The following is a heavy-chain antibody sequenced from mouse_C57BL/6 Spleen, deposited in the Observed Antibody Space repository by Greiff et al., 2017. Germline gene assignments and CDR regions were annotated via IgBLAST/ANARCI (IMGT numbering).Heavy chain of an antibody. CDR3: ARGEPLAY. CDR2: ISYDGSN. V-gene: IGHV3-6*01. D-gene: IGHD6-1*01. J-gene: IGHJ3*01. Sequence: EVQLQQSGPGLVKPSQSLSLTCSVTGYSITSGYYWNWIRQFPGNKLEWMGYISYDGSNNYNPSLKNRISITRDTSKNQFFLKLNSVTTEDTATYYCARGEPLAYWGQGTLVTVSA. CDR1: GYSITSGYY.